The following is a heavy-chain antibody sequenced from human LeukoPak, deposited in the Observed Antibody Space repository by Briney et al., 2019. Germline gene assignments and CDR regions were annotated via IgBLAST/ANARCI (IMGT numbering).Heavy chain of an antibody. CDR3: ARAHPPGYCSSTSCYKRPNWFDP. CDR2: ISAYNGNT. D-gene: IGHD2-2*01. CDR1: GYTFTSYG. Sequence: ASVKVSCKASGYTFTSYGISWERQAPGQGLEWMGWISAYNGNTNYAQKLQGRVTMTTDTSTSTAYMELRSLRSDDTAVYYCARAHPPGYCSSTSCYKRPNWFDPWGQGTLVTVSS. J-gene: IGHJ5*02. V-gene: IGHV1-18*01.